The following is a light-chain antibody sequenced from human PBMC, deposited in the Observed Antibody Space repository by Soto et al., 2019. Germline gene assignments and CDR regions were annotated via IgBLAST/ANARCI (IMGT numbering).Light chain of an antibody. J-gene: IGKJ5*01. CDR3: QQYGSSPPIT. CDR1: QSVSSY. V-gene: IGKV3-20*01. CDR2: GAS. Sequence: ELVLTQSPATLYLSPGERATLSCRASQSVSSYLAWYQQKPGQAPRLLIYGASSRATGIPDRFSGSGSGTDFTLTISRLEPEDFAVYYCQQYGSSPPITFGQGTRLEIK.